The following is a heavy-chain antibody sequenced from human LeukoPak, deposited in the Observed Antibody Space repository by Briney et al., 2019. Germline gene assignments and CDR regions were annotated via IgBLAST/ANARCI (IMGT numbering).Heavy chain of an antibody. J-gene: IGHJ5*02. CDR1: GFTFSSYS. Sequence: PGGSLRLSCAASGFTFSSYSMNWVRQAPGKGLEWVSSISSSSSYIYYADSVKGRFTISRDNAKNSLYLQMNSLRAEDTAVYYCARDRDFSQAQTFDPWGQGTLVTASS. CDR3: ARDRDFSQAQTFDP. V-gene: IGHV3-21*01. CDR2: ISSSSSYI.